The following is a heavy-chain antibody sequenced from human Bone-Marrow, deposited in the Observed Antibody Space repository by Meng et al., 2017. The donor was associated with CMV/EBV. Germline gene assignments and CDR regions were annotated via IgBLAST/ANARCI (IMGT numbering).Heavy chain of an antibody. D-gene: IGHD2-2*01. J-gene: IGHJ4*02. CDR3: ARDRSTSCSPGDY. V-gene: IGHV3-47*02. CDR2: IGTGGDT. CDR1: GFAFSSYA. Sequence: GESLKISCAASGFAFSSYALHWVRRAPGKGLEWVSAIGTGGDTYYADSVMGRFTISRDNAKKSLYLQMNSLRSEDTAVYYCARDRSTSCSPGDYWGQGTLVTVSS.